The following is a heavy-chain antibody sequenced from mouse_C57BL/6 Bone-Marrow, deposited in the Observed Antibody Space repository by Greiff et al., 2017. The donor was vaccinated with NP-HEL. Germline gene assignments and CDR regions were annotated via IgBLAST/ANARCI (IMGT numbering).Heavy chain of an antibody. J-gene: IGHJ4*01. V-gene: IGHV1-55*01. CDR1: GYTFTSYW. Sequence: LQPGAELVKPGASVKMSCKASGYTFTSYWITWVKQRPGQGLEWIGDIYPGSGSTNYNEKFKSKATLTVDTSSSTAYMQLSSLTSEDSAVYYCAREGYYYGYAMDYWGQGTSVTVSS. CDR2: IYPGSGST. CDR3: AREGYYYGYAMDY. D-gene: IGHD1-1*01.